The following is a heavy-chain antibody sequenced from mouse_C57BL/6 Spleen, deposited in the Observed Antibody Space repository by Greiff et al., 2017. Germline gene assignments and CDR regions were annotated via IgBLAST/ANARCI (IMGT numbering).Heavy chain of an antibody. CDR1: GFSFNTYA. Sequence: EVQRVESGGGLVQPKGSLKLSCAASGFSFNTYAMNWVRQAPGKGLEWVARIRSKSNNYATYYADSVKDRFTISRDDSESMLYLQMNNLKTEDTAMYYCVREELTFWYCDVWGTGTTVTVSS. J-gene: IGHJ1*03. CDR3: VREELTFWYCDV. D-gene: IGHD4-1*01. V-gene: IGHV10-1*01. CDR2: IRSKSNNYAT.